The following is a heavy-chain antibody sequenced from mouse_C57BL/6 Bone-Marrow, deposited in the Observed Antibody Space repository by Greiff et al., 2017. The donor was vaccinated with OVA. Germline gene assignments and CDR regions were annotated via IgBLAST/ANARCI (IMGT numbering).Heavy chain of an antibody. CDR1: GYTFTGYY. D-gene: IGHD1-1*01. Sequence: QVQLQQSGAELVRPGASVKLSCKASGYTFTGYYMHWVKQRPGQGLEWIGRIYPCNGNTYYHEKFKGKATLTVDKSSSTAYMQLSSLTSEDSAVYYCARGRIRSADYYAMDYWGQGTSVTVSS. CDR3: ARGRIRSADYYAMDY. CDR2: IYPCNGNT. J-gene: IGHJ4*01. V-gene: IGHV1-76*01.